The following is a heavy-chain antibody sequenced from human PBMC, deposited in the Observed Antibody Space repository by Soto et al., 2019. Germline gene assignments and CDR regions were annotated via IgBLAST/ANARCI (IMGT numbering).Heavy chain of an antibody. Sequence: QVQLQESGPGLVKPSETLSLTCTVSGGSIISYYWSWIRQPPGKGLEWIGYIYYSGSTNYNPSLKRPVTISVDTSKNQFSLKLSSVTAADTAVYYCARRWGAAVDYWGQGTLVTVSS. V-gene: IGHV4-59*08. D-gene: IGHD1-26*01. CDR3: ARRWGAAVDY. J-gene: IGHJ4*02. CDR1: GGSIISYY. CDR2: IYYSGST.